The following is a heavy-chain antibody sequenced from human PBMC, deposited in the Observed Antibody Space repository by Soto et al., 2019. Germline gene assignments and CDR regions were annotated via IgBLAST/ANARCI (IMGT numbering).Heavy chain of an antibody. J-gene: IGHJ4*02. D-gene: IGHD2-15*01. V-gene: IGHV1-69*01. CDR2: IIPIFGTA. CDR3: ARGVSFCSGGSCYSDPVDY. CDR1: GGTFSSYA. Sequence: QVQLVQSGAEVQKPGSSVKVSCKASGGTFSSYAISWVRQAPGQGLEWMGGIIPIFGTANYAQKFQGRVTITADESTSTAYMELSSLRSEDTAVYYCARGVSFCSGGSCYSDPVDYWGQGTLVTVSS.